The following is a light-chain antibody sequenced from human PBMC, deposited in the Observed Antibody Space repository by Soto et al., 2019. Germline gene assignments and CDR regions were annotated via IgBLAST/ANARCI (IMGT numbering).Light chain of an antibody. Sequence: IMLTQSPGTLSLSPGERATLSCSASQSVSSSYLAWYQQKPGQAPRLLIYSASTRATGVPARFSGSGSGTEFTLTISSLQSEDFAVYYCQQYGISPRTFGQGTKVDIK. CDR3: QQYGISPRT. V-gene: IGKV3-20*01. J-gene: IGKJ1*01. CDR1: QSVSSSY. CDR2: SAS.